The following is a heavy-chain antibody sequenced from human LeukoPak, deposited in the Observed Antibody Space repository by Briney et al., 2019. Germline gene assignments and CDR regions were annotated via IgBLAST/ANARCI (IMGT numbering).Heavy chain of an antibody. D-gene: IGHD4-17*01. V-gene: IGHV3-30-3*01. CDR1: GFTFSSYA. CDR2: ISYDGSNK. J-gene: IGHJ3*02. CDR3: ARGSTGRAFDI. Sequence: GGSLRLSCAASGFTFSSYAMHWVRQAPGKGLEWVAAISYDGSNKYYADSVKGRFTISRDNSKNTLYLQMNSLRAEDTAVYYCARGSTGRAFDIWGQGTMVTVSS.